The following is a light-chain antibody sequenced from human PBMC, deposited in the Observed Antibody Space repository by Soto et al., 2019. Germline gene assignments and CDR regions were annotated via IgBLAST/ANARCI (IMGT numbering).Light chain of an antibody. CDR1: SSDVGGSIY. V-gene: IGLV2-14*01. J-gene: IGLJ3*02. Sequence: QSVRTQPASVSGWPGQSITIYCTGTSSDVGGSIYVSWYQLSPGKAPKLLIYDVDRPSGVSNRFSGSKSGNTASLTISGLQAEDEADYYCNSYTSSGTVVFGGGTKLTVL. CDR2: DV. CDR3: NSYTSSGTVV.